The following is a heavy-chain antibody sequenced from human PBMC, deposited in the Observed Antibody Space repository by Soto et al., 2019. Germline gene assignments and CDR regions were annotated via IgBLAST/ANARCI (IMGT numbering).Heavy chain of an antibody. V-gene: IGHV1-24*01. Sequence: ASVKVSCKVSGYTLTELSMHWVRQAPGKGLEWMGGFDPEDGETIYAQKFQGRVTMTEDTSTDTAYMELSSLRSEDTAVYYCARVGGTGTTADYYYGMDVWGQGTTVTVSS. CDR3: ARVGGTGTTADYYYGMDV. J-gene: IGHJ6*02. CDR2: FDPEDGET. CDR1: GYTLTELS. D-gene: IGHD1-7*01.